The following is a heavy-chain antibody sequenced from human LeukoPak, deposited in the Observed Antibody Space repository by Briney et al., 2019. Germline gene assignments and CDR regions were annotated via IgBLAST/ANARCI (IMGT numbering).Heavy chain of an antibody. Sequence: SETLSLTCTVSGGSISSSSYYWGWIRQPPGKGLEWIGSIYYSGSTYYNPSLKSRVTIPVDTSKNQFSLKLSSVTAADTAVYYCARHCTNGVCYTDFDYWGQGTLVTVSS. V-gene: IGHV4-39*01. J-gene: IGHJ4*02. CDR2: IYYSGST. D-gene: IGHD2-8*01. CDR3: ARHCTNGVCYTDFDY. CDR1: GGSISSSSYY.